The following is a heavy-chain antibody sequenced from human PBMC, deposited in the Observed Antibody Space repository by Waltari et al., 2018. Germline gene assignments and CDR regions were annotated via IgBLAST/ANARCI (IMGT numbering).Heavy chain of an antibody. Sequence: SGFTFSSYSMNWVRQAPGKGLEWVSYISSSSSTIYYADSVKGRFTISRDNAKNSLYLQMNSLRAEDTAVYYCARDPDYGAIDAFDIWGQGTMVTVSS. J-gene: IGHJ3*02. CDR1: GFTFSSYS. D-gene: IGHD4-17*01. CDR2: ISSSSSTI. V-gene: IGHV3-48*04. CDR3: ARDPDYGAIDAFDI.